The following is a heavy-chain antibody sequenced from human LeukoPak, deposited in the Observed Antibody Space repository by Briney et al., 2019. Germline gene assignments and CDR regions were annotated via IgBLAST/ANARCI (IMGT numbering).Heavy chain of an antibody. D-gene: IGHD5-24*01. V-gene: IGHV4-59*02. CDR3: ARDGDGYNL. CDR2: IYYSGST. Sequence: PSETLSLTCTVSGGSVTDYYWSWIRQPPGKGLEWIGYIYYSGSTNYNPSLKSRVTISVDTSKNQFSLKLSSVTAADTAVYYCARDGDGYNLWGQGTLVTVSS. J-gene: IGHJ4*02. CDR1: GGSVTDYY.